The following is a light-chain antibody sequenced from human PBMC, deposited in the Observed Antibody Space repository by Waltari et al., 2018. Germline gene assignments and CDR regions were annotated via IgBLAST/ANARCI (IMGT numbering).Light chain of an antibody. Sequence: DIQMTQSPSSLSASVGDRVTITCQASQDIRKYLNWYQQKPGKAPKLLIDDASKLQTWVPSRFSGSGSGTDFTFTIISLQPEDIATYYCQQYDNLPYTFGQGTKLEIK. J-gene: IGKJ2*01. CDR3: QQYDNLPYT. CDR2: DAS. CDR1: QDIRKY. V-gene: IGKV1-33*01.